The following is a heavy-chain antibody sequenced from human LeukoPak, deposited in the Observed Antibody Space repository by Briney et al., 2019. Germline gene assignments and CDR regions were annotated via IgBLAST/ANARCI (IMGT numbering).Heavy chain of an antibody. CDR1: GFTSAGIP. Sequence: PGGSLSPPLPALGFTSAGIPLNGARQTPGRGLEWVAVISHDGTSEDYEDSVKGRFTISRHNSKRTLYLQMNRPKSEDSAVYYCAKGPTAICVDWFDHWGQGTLVAVSS. J-gene: IGHJ5*02. V-gene: IGHV3-30*18. CDR2: ISHDGTSE. CDR3: AKGPTAICVDWFDH. D-gene: IGHD2-2*01.